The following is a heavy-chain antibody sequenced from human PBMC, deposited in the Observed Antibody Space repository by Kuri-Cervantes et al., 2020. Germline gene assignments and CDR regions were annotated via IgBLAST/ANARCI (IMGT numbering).Heavy chain of an antibody. CDR3: ARDYYDSSGYYSVGWFDP. CDR1: GGSISSGGYY. V-gene: IGHV4-31*02. CDR2: IYYSGST. J-gene: IGHJ5*02. Sequence: LRLSCTVSGGSISSGGYYWSWLRQHPGKGLEWIGYIYYSGSTYYNPSLKSRVTISVDTSKNQFSLKLSPVTAADTAVYYCARDYYDSSGYYSVGWFDPWGQGTLVTVSS. D-gene: IGHD3-22*01.